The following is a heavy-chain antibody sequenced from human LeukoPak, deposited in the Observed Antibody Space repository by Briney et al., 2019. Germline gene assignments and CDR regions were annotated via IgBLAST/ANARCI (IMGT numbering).Heavy chain of an antibody. CDR3: ARPGYSGSYYDFDY. V-gene: IGHV5-51*01. Sequence: GESLKISCKGSGNDFTSYWIGWVRQMPGKGLEWMGIIYPGDSDTRYSPSFQGHVTISADKSISTAYLQWCSLKASDTAMYYCARPGYSGSYYDFDYWGQGTLVTVSS. CDR2: IYPGDSDT. J-gene: IGHJ4*02. CDR1: GNDFTSYW. D-gene: IGHD1-26*01.